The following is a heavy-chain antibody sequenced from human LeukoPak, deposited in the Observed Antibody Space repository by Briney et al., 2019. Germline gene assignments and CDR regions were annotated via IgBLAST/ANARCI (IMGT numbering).Heavy chain of an antibody. CDR3: ARVDTAWFDY. D-gene: IGHD5-18*01. V-gene: IGHV4-34*01. Sequence: SETLSLTCAVYGGSFRGYYWSWIRQPPGKGLEWIGEINHSGSTNYNPSLKSRVTISVDTSKNQCSLKLSSVTAADTAVYYCARVDTAWFDYWGQGTLVTVSS. CDR1: GGSFRGYY. CDR2: INHSGST. J-gene: IGHJ4*02.